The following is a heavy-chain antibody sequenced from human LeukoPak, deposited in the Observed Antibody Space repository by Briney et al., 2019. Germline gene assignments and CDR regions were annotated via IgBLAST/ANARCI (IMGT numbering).Heavy chain of an antibody. J-gene: IGHJ4*02. D-gene: IGHD6-13*01. Sequence: SETLSLTCTVSGVSISSHYWSWLRQPPGKGLEWIGYIYYSGSTNSNPSLKSRVTISVDTSKNQFSLKLSSVTAADTAVYNCARVHSSSWYGDYWGQGTLVTVSS. V-gene: IGHV4-59*11. CDR3: ARVHSSSWYGDY. CDR1: GVSISSHY. CDR2: IYYSGST.